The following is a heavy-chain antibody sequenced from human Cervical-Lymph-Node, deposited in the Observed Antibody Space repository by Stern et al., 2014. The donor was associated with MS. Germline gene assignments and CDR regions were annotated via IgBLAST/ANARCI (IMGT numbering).Heavy chain of an antibody. J-gene: IGHJ4*02. Sequence: VQLVQSGAAVAKPGASVKVSCKASGHTFTSFGLSWGRQAPGQGLEWMGWISGYDGHTNYAEKAQARVTMTTDTSTSTASLELRSLRSDDTALYYCARDGTSSWPHYFDYWGQGTLVTVSS. CDR1: GHTFTSFG. CDR3: ARDGTSSWPHYFDY. CDR2: ISGYDGHT. V-gene: IGHV1-18*01. D-gene: IGHD6-13*01.